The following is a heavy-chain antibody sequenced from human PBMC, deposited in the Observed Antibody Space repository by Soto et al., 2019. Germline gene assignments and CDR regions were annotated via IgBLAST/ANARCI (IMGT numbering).Heavy chain of an antibody. CDR2: ISYDGSNK. CDR3: AKDGYCSSTSCYAPYYYYYYMDV. D-gene: IGHD2-2*01. Sequence: QPGGSLRLSCAASGFTFSSYGMHWVRQAPGKGLEWVAVISYDGSNKYYADSVKGRFTISRDNSKNTLYLQMNSLRAEDTAVYYCAKDGYCSSTSCYAPYYYYYYMDVWGKGTTVTVSS. J-gene: IGHJ6*03. V-gene: IGHV3-30*18. CDR1: GFTFSSYG.